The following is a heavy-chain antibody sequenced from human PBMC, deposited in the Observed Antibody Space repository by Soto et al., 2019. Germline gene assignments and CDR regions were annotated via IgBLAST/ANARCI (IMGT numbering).Heavy chain of an antibody. Sequence: QVLLQESGPGLVKPSETLSLTCTVSGGSISSTSSYWGWIRQPPGQGLEWVACVDYSGSTYYKPSLKSRVTISVDTSKNQCSLKLSSVTAADTAVYYCARLPTGGMDVWGQGTTVTVSS. CDR2: VDYSGST. J-gene: IGHJ6*02. CDR1: GGSISSTSSY. V-gene: IGHV4-39*01. CDR3: ARLPTGGMDV.